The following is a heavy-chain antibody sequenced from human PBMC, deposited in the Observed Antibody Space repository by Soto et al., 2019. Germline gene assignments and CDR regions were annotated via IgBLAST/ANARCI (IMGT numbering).Heavy chain of an antibody. CDR1: GFTFSSYA. V-gene: IGHV3-23*01. D-gene: IGHD4-4*01. J-gene: IGHJ5*02. Sequence: GGSLRLSCAASGFTFSSYAMSWVRQAPGKGLEWVSAISGSGGSTYYADSVKGRFTISRDNSKNTLYLQMNSLRAEDTAVYYCAKDTYSNYLPNWFDPWGQGTLVTVSS. CDR3: AKDTYSNYLPNWFDP. CDR2: ISGSGGST.